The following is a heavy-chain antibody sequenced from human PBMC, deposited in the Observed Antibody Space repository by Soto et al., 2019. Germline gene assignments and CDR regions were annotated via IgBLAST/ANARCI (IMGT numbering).Heavy chain of an antibody. D-gene: IGHD6-19*01. J-gene: IGHJ5*01. Sequence: EAQLVESGGGLVQPGGSLRLSCAASGFTFSRDEMNWVRQAPGKGLEWVAYISGTSSTIYYADSERGRFTISRDNANNTLFLQMDSLRDEDTAVYYCVREEQRGWFNHKHFDSWGQGTLVTVSS. CDR3: VREEQRGWFNHKHFDS. CDR2: ISGTSSTI. V-gene: IGHV3-48*03. CDR1: GFTFSRDE.